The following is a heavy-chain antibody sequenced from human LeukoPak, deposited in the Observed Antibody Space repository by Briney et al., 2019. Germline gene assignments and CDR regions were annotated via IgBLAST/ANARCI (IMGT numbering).Heavy chain of an antibody. D-gene: IGHD2-2*01. V-gene: IGHV4-38-2*02. J-gene: IGHJ6*03. Sequence: PSETLSLTCTVSGYSISSGYYWGWIRQPPGKGLEWIGSIYHSGSTYYSPSLKGRVTISVDTSKNQFSLKLSSVTAADTAVYYCARDIRAYCSSTSSYYYYYMDVWGKGTPVTVSS. CDR2: IYHSGST. CDR3: ARDIRAYCSSTSSYYYYYMDV. CDR1: GYSISSGYY.